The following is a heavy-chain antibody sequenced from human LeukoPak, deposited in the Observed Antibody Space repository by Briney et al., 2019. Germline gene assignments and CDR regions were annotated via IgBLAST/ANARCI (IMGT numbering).Heavy chain of an antibody. CDR2: IDTSGNT. Sequence: SETLSLTCTVSGDSISSYYWSWIRQPAGKGLGWIWRIDTSGNTNYNPSLNSRVTMSVDPSKNQFSLKLSSVPAADTAMYYCPREGGSGSGRGLDYWGQGTLVTVSS. V-gene: IGHV4-4*07. J-gene: IGHJ4*02. CDR1: GDSISSYY. CDR3: PREGGSGSGRGLDY. D-gene: IGHD3-10*01.